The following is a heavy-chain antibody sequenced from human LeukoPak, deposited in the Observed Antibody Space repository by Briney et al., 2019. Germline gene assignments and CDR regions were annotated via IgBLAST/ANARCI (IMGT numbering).Heavy chain of an antibody. J-gene: IGHJ6*02. D-gene: IGHD3-10*01. CDR3: ARKVVREINYYYYGMDV. CDR2: INTNTGDP. Sequence: ASVKVSCKASGYTFTNYGMNWVRQAPGQGLEGMGWINTNTGDPTYAQGFTGRFVFSLDASVSTAYLQISSLKPEDTAVYYCARKVVREINYYYYGMDVWGRGTTVTVS. V-gene: IGHV7-4-1*02. CDR1: GYTFTNYG.